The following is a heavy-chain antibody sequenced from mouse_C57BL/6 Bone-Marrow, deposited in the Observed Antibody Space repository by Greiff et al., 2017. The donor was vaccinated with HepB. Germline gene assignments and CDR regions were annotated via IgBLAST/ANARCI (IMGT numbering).Heavy chain of an antibody. J-gene: IGHJ3*01. V-gene: IGHV1-82*01. CDR3: ASRTGVAY. Sequence: QVQLQHSGPELVKPGASVKISCKASGYAFSSSWMNWVKQRPGKGLEWIGRIYPGDGDTNYNGKFKGKATLTADKSSSTAYMQLSSLTSEDSAVYFCASRTGVAYWGQGTLVTVSA. CDR2: IYPGDGDT. D-gene: IGHD4-1*01. CDR1: GYAFSSSW.